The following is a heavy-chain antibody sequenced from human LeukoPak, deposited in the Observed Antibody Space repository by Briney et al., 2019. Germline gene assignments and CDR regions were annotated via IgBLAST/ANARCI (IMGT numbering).Heavy chain of an antibody. V-gene: IGHV3-11*05. CDR2: STSSSRYR. J-gene: IGHJ4*02. CDR1: GFRFNDYY. CDR3: ARGYRSSWFPFDY. D-gene: IGHD6-13*01. Sequence: PGGSLRLSCAAAGFRFNDYYMSWIRQAAGKWLGWVSYSTSSSRYRNYEESVKGRFTISRENAKNSLYLQMNSLRAEDTAVYYCARGYRSSWFPFDYWGQGTLVTVSS.